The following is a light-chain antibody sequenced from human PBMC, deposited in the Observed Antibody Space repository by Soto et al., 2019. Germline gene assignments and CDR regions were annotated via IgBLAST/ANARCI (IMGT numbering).Light chain of an antibody. Sequence: QSALTQPPSASGSPGQSVTISCTGTSSDVGGYNYVSWYQQHPGKAPKLMIYEVSKRPSGVPDRFSGSKSGNTASLTVSGLQADDEADYYCSSYAGSTMGVFGGGTQLTVL. CDR3: SSYAGSTMGV. CDR1: SSDVGGYNY. CDR2: EVS. V-gene: IGLV2-8*01. J-gene: IGLJ3*02.